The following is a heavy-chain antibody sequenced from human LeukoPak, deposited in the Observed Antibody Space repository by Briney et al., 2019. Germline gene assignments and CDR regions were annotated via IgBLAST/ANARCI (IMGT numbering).Heavy chain of an antibody. CDR2: INHSGST. V-gene: IGHV4-34*01. CDR1: GGSFSGYY. CDR3: ARAFYDFWSGYHNPFDY. J-gene: IGHJ4*02. Sequence: SETLSLTCAVYGGSFSGYYWSWIRQPPGKGLEWIGEINHSGSTNYNPSLKSRVTISVDTSKNQFPLKLSSVTAADTAVYYCARAFYDFWSGYHNPFDYWGQGTLVTVSS. D-gene: IGHD3-3*01.